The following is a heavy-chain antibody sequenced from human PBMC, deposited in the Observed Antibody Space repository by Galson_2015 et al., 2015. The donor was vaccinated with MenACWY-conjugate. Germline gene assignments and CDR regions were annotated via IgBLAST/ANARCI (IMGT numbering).Heavy chain of an antibody. CDR3: AREVMYSNNFYAIDY. CDR1: GDSVSSNSAA. Sequence: CAISGDSVSSNSAAWNWIRQSPSRGLEWLGRTYYKSKWYNDYAASLKSRITISPDTSKNHISLQLKSVTPEDTAVYYCAREVMYSNNFYAIDYWGQGTLVTVSS. CDR2: TYYKSKWYN. J-gene: IGHJ4*02. V-gene: IGHV6-1*01. D-gene: IGHD2/OR15-2a*01.